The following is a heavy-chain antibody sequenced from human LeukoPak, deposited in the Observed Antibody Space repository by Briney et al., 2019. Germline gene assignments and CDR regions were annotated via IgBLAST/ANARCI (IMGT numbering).Heavy chain of an antibody. J-gene: IGHJ4*02. D-gene: IGHD6-25*01. CDR1: GYSFTSYW. V-gene: IGHV5-51*01. Sequence: GESLRISCRGSGYSFTSYWIGWVRQIPGKGLEWMAIIYPADSDIRYSPSFQGQVTISADKSISTAYLQWSSPKASDTAMYYCARSLTAAAGDYWGQGTLVTVSS. CDR3: ARSLTAAAGDY. CDR2: IYPADSDI.